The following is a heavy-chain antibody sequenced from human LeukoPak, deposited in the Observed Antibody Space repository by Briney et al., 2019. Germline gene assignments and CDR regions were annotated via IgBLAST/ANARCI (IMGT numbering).Heavy chain of an antibody. V-gene: IGHV3-7*01. D-gene: IGHD2-2*02. Sequence: GGSLRLSCAVSVFTFSSAWMNWVRQAPWKGLEWVANIKQDGSEKYYVDSVKGRFTISRDNAKSSLYLQMNSLRAEDTAVYYCATYRFLGSWGQGTLVTVSS. CDR3: ATYRFLGS. CDR2: IKQDGSEK. J-gene: IGHJ5*02. CDR1: VFTFSSAW.